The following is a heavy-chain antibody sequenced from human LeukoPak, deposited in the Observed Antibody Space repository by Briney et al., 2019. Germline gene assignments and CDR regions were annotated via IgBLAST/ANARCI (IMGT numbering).Heavy chain of an antibody. J-gene: IGHJ3*02. CDR3: ARRRPEYNWNAGGAFDI. V-gene: IGHV5-51*01. Sequence: NHGESLKISCKGSGYSFTSSWIGWVRQMPGKGLEWMGIIYPADSDTRYSPSFQGQVTISADKSISTAYLQWSSLKASDTAMYYCARRRPEYNWNAGGAFDIWGQGTVVTVSS. CDR2: IYPADSDT. CDR1: GYSFTSSW. D-gene: IGHD1-20*01.